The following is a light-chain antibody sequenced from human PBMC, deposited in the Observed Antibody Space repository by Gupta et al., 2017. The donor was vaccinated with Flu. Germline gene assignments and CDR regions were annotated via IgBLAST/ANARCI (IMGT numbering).Light chain of an antibody. Sequence: VTPCQPASVACRSSQGLVHSDGNTYLKWLHQRPGQSPRRLMYKVSNRDSGVPDRISGSGSVTYFTLEISVVEAVDIGIYYCVQCVHLPYTFGQGTKLEIK. CDR2: KVS. CDR1: QGLVHSDGNTY. J-gene: IGKJ2*01. CDR3: VQCVHLPYT. V-gene: IGKV2-30*02.